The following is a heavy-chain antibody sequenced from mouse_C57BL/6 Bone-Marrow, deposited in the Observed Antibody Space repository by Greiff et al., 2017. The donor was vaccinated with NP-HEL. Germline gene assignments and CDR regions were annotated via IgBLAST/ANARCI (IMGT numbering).Heavy chain of an antibody. CDR3: ARGLTY. J-gene: IGHJ2*01. V-gene: IGHV1-59*01. Sequence: QVQLQQPGAELVRPGTSVKLSCKASGYTFTSYWMHWVKQRPGQGLEWIGVIDPSDSYTNYNQKFKGKATLTVDTSSSTAYMQLSSLTAEDSAVYYCARGLTYWGQGTTLTVSS. CDR1: GYTFTSYW. D-gene: IGHD2-4*01. CDR2: IDPSDSYT.